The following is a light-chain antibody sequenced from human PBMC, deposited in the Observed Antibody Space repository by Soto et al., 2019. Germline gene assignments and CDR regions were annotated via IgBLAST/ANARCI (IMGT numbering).Light chain of an antibody. J-gene: IGKJ2*01. Sequence: DIPMTQSPSSLSASVGDRVTITCRASQSISTYLNWYQQRPGKAPKLLIYAASNLQSGVPSGFSGSGSGTDFALTISSLQPEDFATYYCQQSYSTPYTFGQGTNLEIK. CDR3: QQSYSTPYT. CDR1: QSISTY. CDR2: AAS. V-gene: IGKV1-39*01.